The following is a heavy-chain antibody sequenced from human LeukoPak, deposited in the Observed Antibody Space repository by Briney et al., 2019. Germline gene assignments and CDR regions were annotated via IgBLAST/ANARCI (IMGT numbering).Heavy chain of an antibody. V-gene: IGHV3-23*01. D-gene: IGHD6-6*01. CDR2: ISDSGYTT. CDR3: AKRSSAMCFDY. CDR1: GFTFSTYA. J-gene: IGHJ4*02. Sequence: GGSLRLSCAASGFTFSTYAMNWVRQAPGKGLEWVSTISDSGYTTYYADSVKGRFTISRDNSKNTLYLQINGVRAEDTAVYYCAKRSSAMCFDYWGQGTLVTVSS.